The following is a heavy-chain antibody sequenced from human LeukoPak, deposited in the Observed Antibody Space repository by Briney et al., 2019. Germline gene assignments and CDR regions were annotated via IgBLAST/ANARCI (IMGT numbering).Heavy chain of an antibody. D-gene: IGHD2-15*01. V-gene: IGHV3-21*01. CDR2: ITSSSSHV. Sequence: PGGSLRLSCAASGFTFSSYSMNWVRQAPGTGLEWVSSITSSSSHVYYADSVKGRFTMSRDNAKNSLYLQMNSLRAEDTAVYYCARDATGRRDAFDIWGQGTMVTVSS. CDR1: GFTFSSYS. J-gene: IGHJ3*02. CDR3: ARDATGRRDAFDI.